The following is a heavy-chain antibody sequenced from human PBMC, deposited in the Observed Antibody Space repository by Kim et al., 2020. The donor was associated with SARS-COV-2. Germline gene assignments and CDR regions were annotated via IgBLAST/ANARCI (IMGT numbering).Heavy chain of an antibody. J-gene: IGHJ3*02. D-gene: IGHD1-1*01. V-gene: IGHV3-33*01. CDR2: IWYDGSNK. CDR3: AGATGAEGDAFDI. Sequence: GGSLRLSCAASGFTFSSYGMHWVRQAPGKGLEWVAVIWYDGSNKYYADSVKGRFTISRDNSKNTLYLQMNSLRAEDTAVYYCAGATGAEGDAFDIWGQGTMVTVSS. CDR1: GFTFSSYG.